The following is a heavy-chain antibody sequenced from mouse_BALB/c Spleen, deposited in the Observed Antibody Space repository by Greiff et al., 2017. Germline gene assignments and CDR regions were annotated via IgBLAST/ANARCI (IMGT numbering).Heavy chain of an antibody. J-gene: IGHJ3*01. CDR2: IDPENGDT. CDR1: GFNIKDYY. CDR3: NRYGNHGNF. D-gene: IGHD2-10*02. V-gene: IGHV14-4*02. Sequence: DVQLQESGAELVRSGASVKLSCTASGFNIKDYYMHWVKQRPEQGLEWIGWIDPENGDTEYAPKFQGKATMTADTSSNTAYLQLSSLTSEDTAVYYCNRYGNHGNFWGQGTLVTVSA.